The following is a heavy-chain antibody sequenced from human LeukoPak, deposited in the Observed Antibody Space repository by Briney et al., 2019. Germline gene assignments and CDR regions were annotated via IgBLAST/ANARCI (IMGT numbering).Heavy chain of an antibody. V-gene: IGHV3-48*01. J-gene: IGHJ6*02. CDR1: GFTFSSHA. Sequence: GGSLRLSCAASGFTFSSHAMNWVRQAPGKGLEWISSISTDSLTIKYADFVRGQFTISRDNSKNTLYLQMNSLRAEDTAVYYCARDPLYDSSGYYLLYYYGMDVWGQGTTVTVSS. D-gene: IGHD3-22*01. CDR3: ARDPLYDSSGYYLLYYYGMDV. CDR2: ISTDSLTI.